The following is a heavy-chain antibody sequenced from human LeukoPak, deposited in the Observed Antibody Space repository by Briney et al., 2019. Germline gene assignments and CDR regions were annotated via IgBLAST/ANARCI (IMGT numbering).Heavy chain of an antibody. CDR1: GGSISSGGYY. V-gene: IGHV4-39*01. CDR2: IHSTGNS. CDR3: EKDSHLDV. Sequence: SETLSLTRTVSGGSISSGGYYWSWIRQLPGKGLEWIGNIHSTGNSFCNPSLKSRVTISIDTSKNQFSLKLSSVTAADTAVYYCEKDSHLDVWGHGTTVTVSS. J-gene: IGHJ6*02. D-gene: IGHD2-15*01.